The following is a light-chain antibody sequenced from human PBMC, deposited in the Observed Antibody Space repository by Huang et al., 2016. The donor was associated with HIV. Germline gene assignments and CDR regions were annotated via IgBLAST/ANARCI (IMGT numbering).Light chain of an antibody. Sequence: DIQMTQSPSAMSASVGDKVTITCRASQAISNYLVWFQQKPGRAPKRLIYAASSLQSGVPSRFSGSGYGTKFTLTISSLQPEDFATYYCLQHHAYPRTFGPGTMVEVK. CDR3: LQHHAYPRT. V-gene: IGKV1-17*03. CDR2: AAS. CDR1: QAISNY. J-gene: IGKJ1*01.